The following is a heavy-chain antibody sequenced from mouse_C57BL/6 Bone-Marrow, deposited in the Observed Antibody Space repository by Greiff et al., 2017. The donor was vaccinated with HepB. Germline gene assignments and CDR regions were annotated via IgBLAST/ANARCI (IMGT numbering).Heavy chain of an antibody. CDR2: IYPRSGNT. D-gene: IGHD1-1*01. J-gene: IGHJ3*01. CDR3: ARLRYYGSSSFAY. V-gene: IGHV1-81*01. Sequence: QVQLQQSGAELARPGASVKLSCKASGYTFTSYGISWVKQRTGQGLEWIGEIYPRSGNTYYNEKFKGKATLTADKSSSTAYMELRSLTSEDSAVYFCARLRYYGSSSFAYWGQGTLVTVSA. CDR1: GYTFTSYG.